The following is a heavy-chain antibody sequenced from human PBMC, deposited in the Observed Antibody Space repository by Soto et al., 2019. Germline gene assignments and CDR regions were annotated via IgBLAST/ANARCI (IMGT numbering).Heavy chain of an antibody. D-gene: IGHD3-3*01. Sequence: PSETLSLTCTVSGGSISSYYWSWIRQPPGKGLEWIGYIYYSGSTNYNPSLKSRVTISVDTSKNQFSLKLSSVTAADTAVYYCARDTYDFHYYGMDVWGQGTTVTAP. CDR3: ARDTYDFHYYGMDV. CDR1: GGSISSYY. J-gene: IGHJ6*02. CDR2: IYYSGST. V-gene: IGHV4-59*01.